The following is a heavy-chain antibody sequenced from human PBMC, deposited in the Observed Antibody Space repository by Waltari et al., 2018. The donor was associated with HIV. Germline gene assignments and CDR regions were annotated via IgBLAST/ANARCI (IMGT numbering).Heavy chain of an antibody. CDR1: KFWPSRYW. CDR3: ARGDQWGIFLDSYYGLDV. V-gene: IGHV3-7*01. Sequence: EALLVESGGGVVKPGGSLRLPCDASKFWPSRYWLVWVRQASGKGLEWVANINQDATKKNYAESVKGRFSVSRDNGKYSVFLEMNRLRVQDTAVYFCARGDQWGIFLDSYYGLDVWGRGTTVIVSS. CDR2: INQDATKK. J-gene: IGHJ6*02. D-gene: IGHD1-26*01.